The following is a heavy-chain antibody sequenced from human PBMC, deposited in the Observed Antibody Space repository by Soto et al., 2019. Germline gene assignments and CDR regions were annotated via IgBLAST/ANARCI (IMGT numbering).Heavy chain of an antibody. CDR2: IIPPFRTA. CDR3: ARDAGAVVTPFDY. D-gene: IGHD2-21*02. J-gene: IGHJ4*02. CDR1: GVTFSSNR. Sequence: QVQLVQSGAEVKKPGSSVKVSCKASGVTFSSNRINWVRQAPGQGLEWMGGIIPPFRTANYAQKFLDRVTITADESTSTAYMELSILRSEDTAVYYCARDAGAVVTPFDYWGQGTLVTVSS. V-gene: IGHV1-69*12.